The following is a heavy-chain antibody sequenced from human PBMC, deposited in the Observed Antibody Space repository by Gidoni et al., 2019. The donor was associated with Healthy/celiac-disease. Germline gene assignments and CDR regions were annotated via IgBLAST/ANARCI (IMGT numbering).Heavy chain of an antibody. D-gene: IGHD6-6*01. Sequence: QLQLQESGPGLVKPSETLSLTGTVSGGSISSSSYYWGWIRQPPGKGLEWIGSIYYSGSTYYNPSLKSRVTISVDTSKNQFSLKLSSVTAADTAVYYCARHRSSSPTRDFDYWGQGTLVTVSS. CDR3: ARHRSSSPTRDFDY. J-gene: IGHJ4*02. CDR1: GGSISSSSYY. CDR2: IYYSGST. V-gene: IGHV4-39*01.